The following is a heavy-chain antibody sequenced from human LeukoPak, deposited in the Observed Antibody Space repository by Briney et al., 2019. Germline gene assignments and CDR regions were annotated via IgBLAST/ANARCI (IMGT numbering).Heavy chain of an antibody. CDR3: AKARSSGWPVTYYFDY. CDR1: GFTFSSYG. D-gene: IGHD6-19*01. CDR2: IWYDGSNK. J-gene: IGHJ4*02. Sequence: PGGSLRLSCAASGFTFSSYGMHWVRQAPGKGLEWVAVIWYDGSNKYYADSVKGRFTISRDNSKNTLCLQMNSLRAEDTAVYYCAKARSSGWPVTYYFDYWGQGTLVTVSS. V-gene: IGHV3-33*06.